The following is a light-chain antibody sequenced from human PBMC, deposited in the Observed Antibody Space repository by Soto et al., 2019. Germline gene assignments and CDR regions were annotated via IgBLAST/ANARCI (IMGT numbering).Light chain of an antibody. CDR1: QSVSSSY. CDR2: GAS. Sequence: EIVLTQSPGTLPLSPGERATLSCMASQSVSSSYLAWYQQKPGQAPRLLIYGASSRATGIPDRFSGSGSGTDFTLTISRLEPEDFAVYYCQQYGSSPFTFGPGTKVDIK. V-gene: IGKV3-20*01. J-gene: IGKJ3*01. CDR3: QQYGSSPFT.